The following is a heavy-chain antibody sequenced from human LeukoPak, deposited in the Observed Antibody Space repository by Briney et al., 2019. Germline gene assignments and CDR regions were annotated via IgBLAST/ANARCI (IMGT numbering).Heavy chain of an antibody. Sequence: SETLSLTCTVSGGSISSYYWSWIRQPPGKGLEWIGYIYYSGSTNYNPSLKSRVTISVDTSKNQFSLKLSSVTAADTAVYYCARDSSGWYYYYYYMDVWGKGTTVTVSS. D-gene: IGHD6-19*01. J-gene: IGHJ6*03. CDR1: GGSISSYY. CDR2: IYYSGST. CDR3: ARDSSGWYYYYYYMDV. V-gene: IGHV4-59*12.